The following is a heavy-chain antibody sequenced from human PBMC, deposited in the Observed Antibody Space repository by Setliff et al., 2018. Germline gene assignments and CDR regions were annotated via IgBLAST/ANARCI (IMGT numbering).Heavy chain of an antibody. CDR1: GFSFGTYA. CDR3: AKQVHSYGWPNDAFDI. CDR2: IRGTSSHT. Sequence: GESLKISCAASGFSFGTYAMNWVRQAPGEGLEWVSAIRGTSSHTYYADSVRGRFTISRDNSENTLYLQMNSLRADDTAVYYCAKQVHSYGWPNDAFDIWGQGTQVTVSS. J-gene: IGHJ3*02. V-gene: IGHV3-23*01. D-gene: IGHD1-1*01.